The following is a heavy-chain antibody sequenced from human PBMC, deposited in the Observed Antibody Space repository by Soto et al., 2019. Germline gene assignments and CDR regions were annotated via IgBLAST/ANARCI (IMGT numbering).Heavy chain of an antibody. CDR3: AKGSGWNYYYYGMDV. Sequence: GGSLRLSCAASGFTFDDYAMHWVRQAPGKGLEWVSGISWNSGSIGYADSVKGRFTISRDNAKNSLYLQMNSLRAEDTALYYCAKGSGWNYYYYGMDVWGQGTTVTVSS. CDR2: ISWNSGSI. J-gene: IGHJ6*02. CDR1: GFTFDDYA. D-gene: IGHD6-19*01. V-gene: IGHV3-9*01.